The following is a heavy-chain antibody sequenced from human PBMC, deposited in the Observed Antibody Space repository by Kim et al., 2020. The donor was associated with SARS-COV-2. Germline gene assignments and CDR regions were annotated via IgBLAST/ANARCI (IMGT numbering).Heavy chain of an antibody. J-gene: IGHJ4*02. CDR2: IYSGGTT. CDR1: GFTVSSNY. V-gene: IGHV3-66*02. D-gene: IGHD3-10*01. Sequence: GGSLRLSCAASGFTVSSNYMSWVRQAPGKGLEWVSVIYSGGTTYYADSVKGRFTISRDYSKNTLYLQMNSLRPEDTAIYYCAREEYYGSGSYGADYWGQGPLVSVSS. CDR3: AREEYYGSGSYGADY.